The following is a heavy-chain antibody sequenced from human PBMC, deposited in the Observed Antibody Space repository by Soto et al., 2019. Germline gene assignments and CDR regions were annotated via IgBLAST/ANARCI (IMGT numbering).Heavy chain of an antibody. Sequence: QVQLVESGGGVVQPGRSLRLSCAASGFTFSSYGMHWVRQAPGKGLEWVAVISYDGSNKYYADSVKGRFTISRDNSKNTRYLQMNSLRAEDTAVYYCAKDDIQLGFDPWGQGTLVTVSS. J-gene: IGHJ5*02. V-gene: IGHV3-30*18. CDR2: ISYDGSNK. CDR3: AKDDIQLGFDP. CDR1: GFTFSSYG. D-gene: IGHD5-18*01.